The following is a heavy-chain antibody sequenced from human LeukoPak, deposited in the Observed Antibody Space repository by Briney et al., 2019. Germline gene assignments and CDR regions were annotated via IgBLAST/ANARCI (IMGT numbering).Heavy chain of an antibody. V-gene: IGHV3-33*01. CDR2: IWYDGNKK. Sequence: GGSLRLSCAASGFTFSNYGMHWVRQAPGKGLEWLAVIWYDGNKKHYVESVQGRFSISRDNSGNTLFLQMNSLRAEDTGVYFCVRGSGGDGYGYWGDYWGQGALVTVSS. CDR3: VRGSGGDGYGYWGDY. CDR1: GFTFSNYG. D-gene: IGHD5-12*01. J-gene: IGHJ4*02.